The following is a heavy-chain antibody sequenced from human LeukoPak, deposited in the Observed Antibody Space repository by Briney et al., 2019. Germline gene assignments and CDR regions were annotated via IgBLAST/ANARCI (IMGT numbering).Heavy chain of an antibody. CDR1: GGSNSSYY. CDR2: IYYSGST. V-gene: IGHV4-59*01. Sequence: SETLSLTCTVSGGSNSSYYWSWIRQPPGKGLEWIGYIYYSGSTNYNPSLKSRVTISVDTSKNQFSLKLSSVTAADTAVYYCARARYSSGWCDYWGQGTLVTVSS. D-gene: IGHD6-19*01. CDR3: ARARYSSGWCDY. J-gene: IGHJ4*02.